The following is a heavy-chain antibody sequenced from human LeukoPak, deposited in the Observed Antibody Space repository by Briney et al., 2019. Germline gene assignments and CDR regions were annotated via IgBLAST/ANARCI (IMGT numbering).Heavy chain of an antibody. D-gene: IGHD2-2*01. J-gene: IGHJ2*01. V-gene: IGHV4-34*01. Sequence: SETLSLICAVYGGSFSGYYWSWIRQPPGKGLEWIGEINHSGSTNYNPSLKSRVTISVDTSKNQFSLKLSSVTAADTAVYYCARGRYCSSTSCRPRSWLRYFDLWAVAPWSLSPQ. CDR2: INHSGST. CDR3: ARGRYCSSTSCRPRSWLRYFDL. CDR1: GGSFSGYY.